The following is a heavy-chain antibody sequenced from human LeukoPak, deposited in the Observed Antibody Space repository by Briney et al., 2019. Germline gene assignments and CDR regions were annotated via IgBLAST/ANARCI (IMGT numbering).Heavy chain of an antibody. D-gene: IGHD6-13*01. V-gene: IGHV3-23*01. Sequence: GGSLRFSCAASGFTFSSYAMSWVRQAPGKGLEWVSSISGSGGSTYYADFVKGRFTISRDNSKNTLYLQMNSMRAEDTAVYYYAKDLQRLVRNGDDYCGQGTLVTVSS. J-gene: IGHJ4*02. CDR3: AKDLQRLVRNGDDY. CDR2: ISGSGGST. CDR1: GFTFSSYA.